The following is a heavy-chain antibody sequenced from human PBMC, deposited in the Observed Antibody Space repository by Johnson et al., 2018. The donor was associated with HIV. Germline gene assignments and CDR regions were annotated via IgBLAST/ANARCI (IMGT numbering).Heavy chain of an antibody. Sequence: VQLVESGGGAVQPGRSLRLSCAASGFTFSSYAMHWVRQAPGKGLEWVAVISYDGSNKYYADSVKGRFTISRDNSKNTLSLQMKSLRVEDTAVYYCARYGALTTRGAFDIWGQGTMVTVSS. D-gene: IGHD4-17*01. CDR3: ARYGALTTRGAFDI. CDR1: GFTFSSYA. CDR2: ISYDGSNK. V-gene: IGHV3-30*14. J-gene: IGHJ3*02.